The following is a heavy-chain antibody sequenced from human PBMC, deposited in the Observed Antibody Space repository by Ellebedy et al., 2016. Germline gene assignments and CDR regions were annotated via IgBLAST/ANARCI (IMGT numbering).Heavy chain of an antibody. CDR3: AKDLLHYYDSSGYYFDY. J-gene: IGHJ4*02. V-gene: IGHV3-23*01. CDR2: ISGSGGST. CDR1: GFTFSSYA. D-gene: IGHD3-22*01. Sequence: GGSLRLSXAASGFTFSSYAMSWVRQAPGKGLEWVSAISGSGGSTYYADSVKGRFTISRDNSKNTLYLQMNSLRAEDTAVYYCAKDLLHYYDSSGYYFDYWGQGTLVTVSS.